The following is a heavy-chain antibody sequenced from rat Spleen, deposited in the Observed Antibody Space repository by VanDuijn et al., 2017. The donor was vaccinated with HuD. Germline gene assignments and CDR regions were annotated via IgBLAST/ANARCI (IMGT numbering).Heavy chain of an antibody. V-gene: IGHV5-31*01. D-gene: IGHD1-2*01. Sequence: EVQLVESGGGLVQPGRSLKLSCEASGFTFKNYWMTWIRQAPGKGLEWIASISNSGGTTNYPDSVKGRFTISRDNAKSTQYLQMDSLRSEDTATYYCATTVSYSSYRGYFDYWGQGVMVTVSS. CDR1: GFTFKNYW. CDR3: ATTVSYSSYRGYFDY. CDR2: ISNSGGTT. J-gene: IGHJ2*01.